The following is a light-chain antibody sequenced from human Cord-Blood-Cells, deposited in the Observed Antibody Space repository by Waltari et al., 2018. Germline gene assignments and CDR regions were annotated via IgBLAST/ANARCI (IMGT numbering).Light chain of an antibody. CDR3: CSYAGSSTYVV. CDR1: SSDVGRYNL. CDR2: EGS. Sequence: QSALTQPASVSGSPGQPITISCTGTSSDVGRYNLVSWYQHNPGKAPKLMIYEGSKRPSGVAKRFSGSKSGNTASLTITWLQAEDEADDYCCSYAGSSTYVVFGGGTKLTV. J-gene: IGLJ2*01. V-gene: IGLV2-23*01.